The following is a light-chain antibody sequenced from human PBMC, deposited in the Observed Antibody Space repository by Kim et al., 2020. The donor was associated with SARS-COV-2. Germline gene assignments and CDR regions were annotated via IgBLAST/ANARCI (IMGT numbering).Light chain of an antibody. CDR1: QSLVHGDGNTY. Sequence: VMTQSLLSLPVTLGQSASISCRSSQSLVHGDGNTYLNWFHQRPGQSPRRLVYKISTRDSGVPDRFSGSGSGTDFTLTISRVEAGDVGIYYCMQGTHWPYTFGQGTKLEI. CDR3: MQGTHWPYT. J-gene: IGKJ2*01. CDR2: KIS. V-gene: IGKV2-30*02.